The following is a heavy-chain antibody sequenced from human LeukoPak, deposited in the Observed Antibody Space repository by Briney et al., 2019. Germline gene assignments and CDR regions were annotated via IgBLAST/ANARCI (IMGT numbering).Heavy chain of an antibody. Sequence: ASVKVSCKASGYTFTSYGISWVRQAPGQGLEWMGWISAYNGNTNYAQKLQGRVTMTTDTSTSTAYMELRSLRSDDTAVYYCATRGGGEYVRGPFDIWGQGTMVTVSS. CDR2: ISAYNGNT. CDR1: GYTFTSYG. D-gene: IGHD3-10*02. J-gene: IGHJ3*02. CDR3: ATRGGGEYVRGPFDI. V-gene: IGHV1-18*01.